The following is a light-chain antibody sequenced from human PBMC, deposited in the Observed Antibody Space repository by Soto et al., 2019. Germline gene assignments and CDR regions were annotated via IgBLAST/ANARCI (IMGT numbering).Light chain of an antibody. CDR1: SSNIGGYNV. CDR3: CSYSSSSTLL. Sequence: QSALTQPASVSGSPGQSITISCSGTSSNIGGYNVVSWYQQHPGKAPKVIVYEGIKRPSGVSDRFSGSTSGSTASLTISGLQAEDEAEYYCCSYSSSSTLLFGGGTKLTVL. CDR2: EGI. J-gene: IGLJ2*01. V-gene: IGLV2-14*02.